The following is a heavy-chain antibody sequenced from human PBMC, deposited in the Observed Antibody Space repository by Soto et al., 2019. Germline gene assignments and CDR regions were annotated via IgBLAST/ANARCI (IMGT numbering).Heavy chain of an antibody. D-gene: IGHD2-2*01. Sequence: SETLSLPCTVSGGSITSGGYFWSWIRQPPGKGLEWIGYIYNSGGTYYNPSLKSRITISLDTSKNQFSLKVTSVGAADTAVYFCARGSGPGVYYNYFGLDVWGPGTTVTVSS. CDR2: IYNSGGT. CDR1: GGSITSGGYF. V-gene: IGHV4-31*03. J-gene: IGHJ6*02. CDR3: ARGSGPGVYYNYFGLDV.